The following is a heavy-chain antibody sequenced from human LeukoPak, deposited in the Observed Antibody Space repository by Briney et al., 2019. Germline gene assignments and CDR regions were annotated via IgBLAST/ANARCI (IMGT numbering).Heavy chain of an antibody. J-gene: IGHJ4*02. CDR1: GGTFSSYA. V-gene: IGHV1-69*13. CDR3: AREIPEKGYCSGGSCYSGGFDY. Sequence: GASVKVSCKASGGTFSSYAISWVRQAPGQGLEWMGGIIPIFGTANYAQKFQGRVTITADESTSTAYMELSSLRSEDTAVYYCAREIPEKGYCSGGSCYSGGFDYWGQGTPVTVSS. D-gene: IGHD2-15*01. CDR2: IIPIFGTA.